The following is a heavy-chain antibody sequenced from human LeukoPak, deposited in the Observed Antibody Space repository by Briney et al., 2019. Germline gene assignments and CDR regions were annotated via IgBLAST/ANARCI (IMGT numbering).Heavy chain of an antibody. J-gene: IGHJ4*02. D-gene: IGHD5-18*01. Sequence: PSETLSLTCTASGCTISSYYWSWIRQPPGKGLEWVGHIYYSGSTNYYPSLKRRATISIITSKNQCALRLSSVTAADTAVYYCARGATGYSYGWGQGTLVTVSS. CDR3: ARGATGYSYG. CDR2: IYYSGST. V-gene: IGHV4-59*01. CDR1: GCTISSYY.